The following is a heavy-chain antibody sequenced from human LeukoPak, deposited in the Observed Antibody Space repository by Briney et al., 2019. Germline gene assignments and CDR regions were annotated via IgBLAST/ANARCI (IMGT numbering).Heavy chain of an antibody. CDR3: AKPISGGLAVTADWFHP. CDR1: GFTFTSIA. V-gene: IGHV3-23*01. Sequence: GGSLRLSCAASGFTFTSIAMTWVRQAPGKGLEWVSTINANSGTTSYAASVRGRFSISRDNSKSTLYLQLSTLRADDTATYYCAKPISGGLAVTADWFHPWGQGTLVVVSS. J-gene: IGHJ5*01. CDR2: INANSGTT. D-gene: IGHD6-19*01.